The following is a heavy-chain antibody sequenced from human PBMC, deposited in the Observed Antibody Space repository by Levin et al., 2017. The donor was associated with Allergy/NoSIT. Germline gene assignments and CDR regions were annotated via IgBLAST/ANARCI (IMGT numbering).Heavy chain of an antibody. CDR3: ARYGSTWDFDS. CDR2: INQAGSEK. CDR1: GFIFSSNW. V-gene: IGHV3-7*01. Sequence: GGSLRLSCAASGFIFSSNWLSWVRQAPGKGLEWVAHINQAGSEKYYVDSVKGRFTISRDNAKNSLYLQMNNLRIEDTAVYYCARYGSTWDFDSWGQGTLVTVSS. J-gene: IGHJ4*02. D-gene: IGHD1-26*01.